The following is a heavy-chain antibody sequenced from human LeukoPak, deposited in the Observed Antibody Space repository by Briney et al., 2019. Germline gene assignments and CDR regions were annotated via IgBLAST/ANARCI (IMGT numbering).Heavy chain of an antibody. CDR1: GGSISSGDYY. V-gene: IGHV4-30-4*01. CDR2: IYYSGST. CDR3: ARGVEMATMFLDY. J-gene: IGHJ4*02. Sequence: PSETLSLTCTVSGGSISSGDYYWSWIRQPPGKGLEWIGYIYYSGSTYYNPSLKSRVTISVDTSKNQFSLKLSSVTAADTAVYYCARGVEMATMFLDYWGQGTLVTVSS. D-gene: IGHD5-24*01.